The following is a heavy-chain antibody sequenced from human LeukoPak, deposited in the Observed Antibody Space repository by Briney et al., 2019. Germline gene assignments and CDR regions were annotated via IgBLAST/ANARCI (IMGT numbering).Heavy chain of an antibody. D-gene: IGHD5-18*01. V-gene: IGHV3-74*01. J-gene: IGHJ4*02. Sequence: PGGSLRLSCAASGFTFSSYWMHWVRQAPGKGLMWVSRINSDGSSTSYADSVKGRFTISRDNAKNTLYLQMNSLRAEDTAVYYCARDPISSGYSYADWGQGTLVTVSS. CDR3: ARDPISSGYSYAD. CDR2: INSDGSST. CDR1: GFTFSSYW.